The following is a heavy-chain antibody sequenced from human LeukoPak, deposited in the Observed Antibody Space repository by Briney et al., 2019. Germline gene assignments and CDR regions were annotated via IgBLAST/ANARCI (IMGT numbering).Heavy chain of an antibody. D-gene: IGHD1-26*01. CDR3: ARVGYNGFGVLDY. CDR1: VDSISNSRW. J-gene: IGHJ4*02. Sequence: SETLSLTCTVSVDSISNSRWWTWVRHSPGKGLEWIGEIYRGGSAKYNPSLKSRVTMSMDKSKNQFSLELNSVTAADTAVYYCARVGYNGFGVLDYWGQGNLVTVSS. CDR2: IYRGGSA. V-gene: IGHV4-4*02.